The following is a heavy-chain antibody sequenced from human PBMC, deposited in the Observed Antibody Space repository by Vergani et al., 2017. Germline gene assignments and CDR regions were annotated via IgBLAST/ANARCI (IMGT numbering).Heavy chain of an antibody. CDR3: ASRLTVIDLLWSGEGGAY. D-gene: IGHD3-10*01. CDR1: GFTLSSYS. CDR2: ISSSSNYI. V-gene: IGHV3-21*01. Sequence: EGQLVESGGGLVKPGGSLRLSCAASGFTLSSYSMNWVRQAPGKGLEWVSSISSSSNYIYYADSVKGRFTISRDNAKNSLYLQMNSLRAEDTAVYYCASRLTVIDLLWSGEGGAYWGQRTLVTVSS. J-gene: IGHJ4*02.